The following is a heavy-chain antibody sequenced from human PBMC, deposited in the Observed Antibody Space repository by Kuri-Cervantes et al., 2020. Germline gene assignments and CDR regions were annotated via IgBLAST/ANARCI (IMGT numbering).Heavy chain of an antibody. Sequence: LSLPCAASGFTFSSYWMSWVRQAPGKGLEWVASIKQDGSEKYYVDSVKGRFTISRDNAKNSLYPQMNSLRAEDTAVYYCARYSSSWYRRGYYFDYWGQGTLVTVSS. D-gene: IGHD6-13*01. V-gene: IGHV3-7*01. CDR3: ARYSSSWYRRGYYFDY. CDR1: GFTFSSYW. J-gene: IGHJ4*02. CDR2: IKQDGSEK.